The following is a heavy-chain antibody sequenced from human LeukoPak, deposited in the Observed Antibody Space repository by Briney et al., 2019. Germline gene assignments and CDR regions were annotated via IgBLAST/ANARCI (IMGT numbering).Heavy chain of an antibody. CDR3: ARGEAARRYYYYYYGMDV. Sequence: KPSETLSLTCAVYGGSFSGYYWSWNRQPPGKGLEWIGEINHSGSTNYNPSLKSRVTISVDTSKNQFSLKLSSVTAADTAVYYCARGEAARRYYYYYYGMDVWGQGTTVTVSS. D-gene: IGHD6-6*01. CDR2: INHSGST. J-gene: IGHJ6*02. CDR1: GGSFSGYY. V-gene: IGHV4-34*01.